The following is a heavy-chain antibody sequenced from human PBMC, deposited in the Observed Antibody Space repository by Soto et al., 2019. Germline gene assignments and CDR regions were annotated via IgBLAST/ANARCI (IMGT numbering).Heavy chain of an antibody. Sequence: QVQLVESGGGLVKPGGSLRLSCAASGFTFSDYYMSWIRQAPGKGLVWVSYISSSGSTIYYADSVKGRDTISRDNAKKQLYLQKKSLRAEDTAVYYCARNNWNDLNWCDPWGQGTLVTVSS. V-gene: IGHV3-11*01. J-gene: IGHJ5*02. CDR2: ISSSGSTI. CDR1: GFTFSDYY. CDR3: ARNNWNDLNWCDP. D-gene: IGHD1-20*01.